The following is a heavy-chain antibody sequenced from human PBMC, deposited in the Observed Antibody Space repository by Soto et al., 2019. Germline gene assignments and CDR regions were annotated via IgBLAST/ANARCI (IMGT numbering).Heavy chain of an antibody. D-gene: IGHD1-26*01. CDR2: ISSSGSTI. J-gene: IGHJ4*02. CDR1: GFTFSSYA. Sequence: EVQLLESGGGLVQPGGSLRLSCAASGFTFSSYAMSWVRQAPGKGLEWVSYISSSGSTIYYADSVKGRFTISRDNAKNSLYMHMNSLRDADTAVYSCERDRRVGAVDYWGQGTLVTVSS. V-gene: IGHV3-48*02. CDR3: ERDRRVGAVDY.